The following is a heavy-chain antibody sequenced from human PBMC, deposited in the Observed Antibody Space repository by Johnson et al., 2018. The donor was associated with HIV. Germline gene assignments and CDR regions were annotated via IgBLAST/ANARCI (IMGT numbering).Heavy chain of an antibody. D-gene: IGHD7-27*01. J-gene: IGHJ3*02. V-gene: IGHV3-30-3*01. Sequence: QMQLVESGGGLVQPGRSLRLSCAASGFTFSSYAMHWVRQAPGKGLEWVAVISYDGSNKYYADSVKGRFTISRDNSKNTLYLQMNSLRAEDTAVYYCARSNWAHFDAFDI. CDR1: GFTFSSYA. CDR3: ARSNWAHFDAFDI. CDR2: ISYDGSNK.